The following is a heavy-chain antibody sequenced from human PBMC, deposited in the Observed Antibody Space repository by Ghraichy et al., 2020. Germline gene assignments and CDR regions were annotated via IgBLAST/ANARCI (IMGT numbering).Heavy chain of an antibody. CDR2: INHSGST. Sequence: SETLSLTCAVYGGSFSGYYWSWIRQPPGKGLEWIGEINHSGSTNYNPSLKSRVTISVDTSKNQFSLKLSSVTAADTAVYYCRYHYYYYGMDVWGQGTTVTVSS. V-gene: IGHV4-34*01. CDR3: RYHYYYYGMDV. J-gene: IGHJ6*02. CDR1: GGSFSGYY. D-gene: IGHD3-16*02.